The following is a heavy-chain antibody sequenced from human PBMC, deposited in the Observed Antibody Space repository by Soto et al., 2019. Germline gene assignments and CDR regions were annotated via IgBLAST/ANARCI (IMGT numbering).Heavy chain of an antibody. CDR2: IIPIFGTA. D-gene: IGHD3-3*01. V-gene: IGHV1-69*01. CDR1: GGPFISYA. Sequence: SGKVSCKASGGPFISYAIIWVRQAPGQGLEWMGGIIPIFGTANYAQKFQCRVTITADESTSTAYMELSSLRSEDTAVYYCASRITIFGVVIPSYYYYGMDVWGQGTTVTVSS. CDR3: ASRITIFGVVIPSYYYYGMDV. J-gene: IGHJ6*02.